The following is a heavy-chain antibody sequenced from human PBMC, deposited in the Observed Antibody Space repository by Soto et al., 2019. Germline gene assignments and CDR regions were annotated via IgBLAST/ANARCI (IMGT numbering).Heavy chain of an antibody. J-gene: IGHJ5*02. CDR3: ATVKLGSYDWFDP. V-gene: IGHV3-74*01. CDR1: GFTFSNYR. CDR2: INPDGSRT. Sequence: VQLVESAGCLVQPGGSLTLSCAASGFTFSNYRMHWVRQAPGKGLMWVSRINPDGSRTTYADSVKGRFAISRDNAKNALYLQMNSLRADDTSVYYCATVKLGSYDWFDPWGQGTLVTVSS. D-gene: IGHD3-16*01.